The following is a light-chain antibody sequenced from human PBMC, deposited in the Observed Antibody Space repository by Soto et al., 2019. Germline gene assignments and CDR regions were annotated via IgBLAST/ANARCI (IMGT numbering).Light chain of an antibody. J-gene: IGKJ1*01. CDR1: QSVSSSY. V-gene: IGKV3-20*01. CDR3: QQYGSSPET. Sequence: EIVLTQSPGTLSLSPGERATLSCRASQSVSSSYLAWYQQKPGQAPRLLIYGASGRAPGIPDRLSGSGSGTDFTLTITRLEPEDFAVYYCQQYGSSPETFGQGPKVEIK. CDR2: GAS.